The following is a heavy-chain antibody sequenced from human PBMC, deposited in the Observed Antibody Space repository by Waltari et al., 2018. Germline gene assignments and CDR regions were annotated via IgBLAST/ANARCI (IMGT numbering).Heavy chain of an antibody. CDR1: GYSISSGYY. CDR2: FQHSGST. CDR3: GGGDRSRNCLGY. J-gene: IGHJ4*02. Sequence: QVQLQESGPGLVKPSETPSLTCTVSGYSISSGYYWGWLRQPPGKGLEWIGSFQHSGSTYYNPSLKSRVPITVETAKNQFSPKLRSVTAGGTGGEYWGGGDRSRNCLGYWGPGTLGTGSS. D-gene: IGHD1-1*01. V-gene: IGHV4-38-2*02.